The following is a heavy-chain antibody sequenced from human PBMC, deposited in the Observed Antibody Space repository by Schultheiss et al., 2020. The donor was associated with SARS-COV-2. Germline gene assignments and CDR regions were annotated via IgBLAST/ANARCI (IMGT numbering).Heavy chain of an antibody. CDR3: ARGYFDWFPKNYYYYYGMDV. V-gene: IGHV3-30*03. CDR1: GFTFDDYT. J-gene: IGHJ6*02. Sequence: GGSLRLSCAASGFTFDDYTMHWVRQAPGKGLEWVAVVSYDGSNKYYADSVKGRFTISRDNSKNTLYLQMNSLRAEDTAVYYCARGYFDWFPKNYYYYYGMDVWGQGTTVTVSS. CDR2: VSYDGSNK. D-gene: IGHD3-9*01.